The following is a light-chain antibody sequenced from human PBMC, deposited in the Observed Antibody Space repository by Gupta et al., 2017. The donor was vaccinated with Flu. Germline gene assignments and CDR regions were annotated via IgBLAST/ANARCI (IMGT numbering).Light chain of an antibody. Sequence: PSTLSASVGDRVTITCRASQNINSRLAWYQQKPGKAPKFLINKAASLQSGGPSRFSGSGSGTQFTLTISSLQPDDYATDYCQQYEAYPLTFGGGTKVEIK. CDR1: QNINSR. CDR3: QQYEAYPLT. J-gene: IGKJ4*01. CDR2: KAA. V-gene: IGKV1-5*03.